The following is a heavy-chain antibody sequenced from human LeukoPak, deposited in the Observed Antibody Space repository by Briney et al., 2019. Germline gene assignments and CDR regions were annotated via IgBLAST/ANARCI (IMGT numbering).Heavy chain of an antibody. V-gene: IGHV3-30-3*01. J-gene: IGHJ4*02. Sequence: GGSLRLSCAASGFTFSSYATHWVRQAPGKGLEWVAVISYDGSNKYYADSVKGRFTISRDNSKNTLYLQMNSLRAEDTAVYYCARDYRPKLAARPSPPLDYWGQGTLVTVSS. CDR3: ARDYRPKLAARPSPPLDY. D-gene: IGHD6-6*01. CDR1: GFTFSSYA. CDR2: ISYDGSNK.